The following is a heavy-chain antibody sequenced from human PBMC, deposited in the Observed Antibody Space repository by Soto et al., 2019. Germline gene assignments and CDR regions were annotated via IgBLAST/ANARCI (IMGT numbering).Heavy chain of an antibody. CDR1: GFTFSSYA. J-gene: IGHJ4*02. V-gene: IGHV3-23*01. D-gene: IGHD2-2*02. Sequence: GGLRLSWASSGFTFSSYAMSWGRQAAVKGLEWVSGITASGGSTSYADSVKGRFTISRDNSKNTLYLQMNSLRAEDTAVYYCEHKKGIVLVPAAIWYWGQGTLVTVYS. CDR2: ITASGGST. CDR3: EHKKGIVLVPAAIWY.